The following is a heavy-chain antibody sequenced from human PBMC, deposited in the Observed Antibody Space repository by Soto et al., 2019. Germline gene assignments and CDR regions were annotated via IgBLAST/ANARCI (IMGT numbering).Heavy chain of an antibody. J-gene: IGHJ4*02. CDR1: GGTFSSYT. CDR3: ARDPAHPPQEGASCDY. V-gene: IGHV1-69*08. D-gene: IGHD1-26*01. CDR2: IIPILGIA. Sequence: QVQLVQSGAEVKKPGSSVKVSCKASGGTFSSYTISWVRQAPGQGLEWMGRIIPILGIANYAQKFQGRVTITADKSTSTAYMERSSLRSEDTAVYYCARDPAHPPQEGASCDYWGQGNLVTVAS.